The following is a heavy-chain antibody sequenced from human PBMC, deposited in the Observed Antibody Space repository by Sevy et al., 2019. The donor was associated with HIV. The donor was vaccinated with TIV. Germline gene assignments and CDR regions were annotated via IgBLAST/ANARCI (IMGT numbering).Heavy chain of an antibody. J-gene: IGHJ4*02. CDR3: VRGTTFYDFWTGRDY. CDR1: GYTFTNYA. V-gene: IGHV1-18*01. CDR2: ISGFNGDT. Sequence: ASVKVSCKASGYTFTNYAISWVRQAPGQGLEWMGWISGFNGDTKNAEKFQGRFTMTTDTSTKTAYMDLRSLRSDDTAVYYCVRGTTFYDFWTGRDYWGQGTLVTVSS. D-gene: IGHD3-3*01.